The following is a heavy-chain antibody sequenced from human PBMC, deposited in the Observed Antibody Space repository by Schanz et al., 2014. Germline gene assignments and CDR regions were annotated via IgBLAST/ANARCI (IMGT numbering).Heavy chain of an antibody. Sequence: EVQLVESGGGLVQPGGSLRLSCAASGFTFSGYSMTWVRQIPGKGLEWVSAISASGGTTYYADSVKGRFTISRDNSKNTLYLQMNTLRAEDTAVYYCARKMKVGVYGGKGHDSLDIWGQGTMVTVSS. CDR3: ARKMKVGVYGGKGHDSLDI. J-gene: IGHJ3*02. CDR1: GFTFSGYS. V-gene: IGHV3-23*04. D-gene: IGHD3-22*01. CDR2: ISASGGTT.